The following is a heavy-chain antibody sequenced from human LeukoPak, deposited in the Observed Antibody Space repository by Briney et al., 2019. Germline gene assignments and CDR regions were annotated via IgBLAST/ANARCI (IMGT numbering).Heavy chain of an antibody. CDR1: GESFNRYY. Sequence: SETLSLTCAVCGESFNRYYWSSIRQSPGKGLEWIAEIDHRGDTNYNPSVKGRVIISIDTSKNQFSLKVKSVTATDTAVYFCARGPTISGTGLFDYWGQGTLVTVSS. D-gene: IGHD1-7*01. CDR2: IDHRGDT. J-gene: IGHJ4*02. V-gene: IGHV4-34*01. CDR3: ARGPTISGTGLFDY.